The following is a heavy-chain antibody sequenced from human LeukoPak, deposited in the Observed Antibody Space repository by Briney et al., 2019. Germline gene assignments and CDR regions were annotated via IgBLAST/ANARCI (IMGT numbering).Heavy chain of an antibody. CDR1: GYTFTGYY. V-gene: IGHV1-2*02. CDR3: AVNYYDSSGYYPYFDY. Sequence: ASVKVSCKASGYTFTGYYMHWVRQAPGQGLEWMGWINPNSGGTNYAQKFQGRVTMTRDTSISTAYMELGRLRSDDTAVYYCAVNYYDSSGYYPYFDYWGQGTLVTVSS. D-gene: IGHD3-22*01. CDR2: INPNSGGT. J-gene: IGHJ4*02.